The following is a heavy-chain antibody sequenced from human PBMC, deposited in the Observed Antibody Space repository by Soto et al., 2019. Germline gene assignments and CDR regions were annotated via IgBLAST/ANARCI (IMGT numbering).Heavy chain of an antibody. D-gene: IGHD3-22*01. CDR1: GGSISSGGYS. J-gene: IGHJ4*02. V-gene: IGHV4-30-2*01. Sequence: SETLSLTCAVSGGSISSGGYSWSWIRQPPGKGLEWIGYIYHSGSTYYNPSLKSRVTISVDRSKNQFSLKLSSVTAADTAVYYCARANYDSSGYYPSLFDYWGQGTLVTVSS. CDR2: IYHSGST. CDR3: ARANYDSSGYYPSLFDY.